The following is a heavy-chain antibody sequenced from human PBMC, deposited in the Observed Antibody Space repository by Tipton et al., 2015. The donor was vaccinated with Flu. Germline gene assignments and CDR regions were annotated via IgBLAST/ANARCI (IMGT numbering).Heavy chain of an antibody. J-gene: IGHJ4*02. CDR1: GGTFSSYA. V-gene: IGHV1-69*18. D-gene: IGHD6-13*01. CDR2: IIPIFGTA. CDR3: ASSKVNPISSSWYFDY. Sequence: VQLVQSGPEVKKPGSSVKVSCKASGGTFSSYAISWVRQAPGQGLEWMGRIIPIFGTANYAQKFQGRVTITADESMSTAYMELSSLRSEDTAVYYCASSKVNPISSSWYFDYWGQGTLVTVSS.